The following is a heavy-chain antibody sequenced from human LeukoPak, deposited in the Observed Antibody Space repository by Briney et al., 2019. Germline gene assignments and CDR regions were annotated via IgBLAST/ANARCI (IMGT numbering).Heavy chain of an antibody. D-gene: IGHD4-11*01. CDR2: IIPIFGTA. J-gene: IGHJ4*01. CDR3: ASYLTTGTYYFDY. Sequence: SVKVSCKVSGYTLTELSMHWVRQAPGQGLEWMGGIIPIFGTASYAQKFQGRVTITADESTSTAYMELSSLRSEDTAVYYCASYLTTGTYYFDYWGQGTLVAVSS. V-gene: IGHV1-69*13. CDR1: GYTLTELS.